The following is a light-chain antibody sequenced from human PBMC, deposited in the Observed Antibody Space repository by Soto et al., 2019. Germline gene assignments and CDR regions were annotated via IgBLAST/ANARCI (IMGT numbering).Light chain of an antibody. CDR3: QQYNNWPRGT. V-gene: IGKV3-15*01. J-gene: IGKJ4*01. CDR1: QSVSNN. Sequence: EIVMTQSPATLSLAPGERATLSCRASQSVSNNLAWYQQKPGQAPRLLIYGASTRATGLPARFSGSGSGTEFTLTISSLQSEDFAVYYCQQYNNWPRGTFGGGTKLEIK. CDR2: GAS.